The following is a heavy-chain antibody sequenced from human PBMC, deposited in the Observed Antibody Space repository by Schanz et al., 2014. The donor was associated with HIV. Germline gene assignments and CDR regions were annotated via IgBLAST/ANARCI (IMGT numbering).Heavy chain of an antibody. CDR1: GFTFSSYG. D-gene: IGHD4-17*01. CDR2: ISYDGSNK. V-gene: IGHV3-30*03. J-gene: IGHJ3*02. Sequence: QVQLVESGGGVVQPGRSLRLSCAASGFTFSSYGMHWVRQAPGKGLEWVAVISYDGSNKYYADSVKGRFTISRDNSKKTLYLQMSSLRPEDTAVYYCVLPPWDYGDYTASFDIWGHGTMVTVSS. CDR3: VLPPWDYGDYTASFDI.